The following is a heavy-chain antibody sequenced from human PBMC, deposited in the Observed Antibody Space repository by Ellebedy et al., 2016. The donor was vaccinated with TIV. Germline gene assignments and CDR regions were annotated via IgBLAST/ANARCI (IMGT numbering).Heavy chain of an antibody. CDR2: IVVGSGNT. Sequence: ASVKVSCKASGFTFTSSAVQWVRQARGQRLEWIGWIVVGSGNTNYAQKFQERVTITRDMSTSTAYMELSSLRSEETAVYYCAADPYDSSGYYNMDWFDPWGQGTLVTVSS. V-gene: IGHV1-58*01. D-gene: IGHD3-22*01. CDR1: GFTFTSSA. CDR3: AADPYDSSGYYNMDWFDP. J-gene: IGHJ5*02.